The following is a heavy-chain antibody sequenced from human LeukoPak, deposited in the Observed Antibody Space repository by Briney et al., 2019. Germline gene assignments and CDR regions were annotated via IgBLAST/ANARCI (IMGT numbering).Heavy chain of an antibody. CDR2: IKQDGSEK. Sequence: GGSLRLSCAASGFTFSSYWMTWVRQGPGKGLEWVANIKQDGSEKYYVDSVRGRFTISRDNTMNSLYLQMSSLRAEDTAVYYCATDRGWRTSGYYLYYFEYWGQGTLVTYSS. V-gene: IGHV3-7*01. J-gene: IGHJ4*02. D-gene: IGHD3-3*01. CDR3: ATDRGWRTSGYYLYYFEY. CDR1: GFTFSSYW.